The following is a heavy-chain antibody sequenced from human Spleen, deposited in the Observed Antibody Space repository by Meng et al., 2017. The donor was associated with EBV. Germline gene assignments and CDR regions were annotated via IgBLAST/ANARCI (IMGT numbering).Heavy chain of an antibody. CDR1: GASTSVSNW. J-gene: IGHJ4*02. CDR3: ASGGGVDALGDY. Sequence: QVYRREHVPGAVRPLASLTHPSSVSGASTSVSNWGSWVAKPPVNELKCIGQICHSGSSNYNPSHKSRFTISVDKSKNQFSLMLRSVTAVDTAVYYCASGGGVDALGDYWGKGTLVTVSS. D-gene: IGHD3-16*01. CDR2: ICHSGSS. V-gene: IGHV4-4*03.